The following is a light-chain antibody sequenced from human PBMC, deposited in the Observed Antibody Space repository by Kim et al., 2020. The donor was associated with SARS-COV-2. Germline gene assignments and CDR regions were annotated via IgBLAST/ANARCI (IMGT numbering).Light chain of an antibody. CDR2: EVS. V-gene: IGLV2-23*02. Sequence: QSALTQPASVSGSPGQSITISCTGTSSDVGSYNLVSWYQQHPGKAPKLMIYEVSKRPSGVSNRFSGSKSGNTASRTISGLQAEDEADYYCCSYAGSSTLVFGGGTQLTVL. CDR3: CSYAGSSTLV. J-gene: IGLJ2*01. CDR1: SSDVGSYNL.